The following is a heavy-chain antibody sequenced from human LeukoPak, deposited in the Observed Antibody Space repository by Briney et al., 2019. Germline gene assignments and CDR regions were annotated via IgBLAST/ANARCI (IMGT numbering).Heavy chain of an antibody. D-gene: IGHD3-22*01. CDR1: GGSISSSSYY. Sequence: SETLSLTCTVSGGSISSSSYYWGWIRQPPGKGLEWIGSIYYSGSTNYNPSLKSRVTISVDTSKNQFSLKLSSVTAADTAVYYCARVGYYYDSSGYPDYWGQGTLVTVSS. J-gene: IGHJ4*02. CDR3: ARVGYYYDSSGYPDY. CDR2: IYYSGST. V-gene: IGHV4-39*07.